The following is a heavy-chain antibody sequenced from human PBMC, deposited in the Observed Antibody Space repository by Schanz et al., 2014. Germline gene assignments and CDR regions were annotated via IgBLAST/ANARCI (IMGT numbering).Heavy chain of an antibody. Sequence: EVQVVESGGGLVQPGGSLRLSCAVSGFTVSANYMIWVRQPPGKGLEWVSLIDYAGSTNYADSVKGRMTVSRDTSKNTLYLLLNSLRAEDTAIYFCAKDAAYYDSVIFPDHWGQGTLVTVSS. CDR2: IDYAGST. CDR3: AKDAAYYDSVIFPDH. J-gene: IGHJ4*02. D-gene: IGHD3-22*01. V-gene: IGHV3-66*01. CDR1: GFTVSANY.